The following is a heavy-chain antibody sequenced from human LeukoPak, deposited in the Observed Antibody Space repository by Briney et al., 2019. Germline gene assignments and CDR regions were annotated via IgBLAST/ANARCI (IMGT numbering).Heavy chain of an antibody. CDR2: ISGSGGST. CDR3: AKDSGPIPQYYFDY. J-gene: IGHJ4*02. CDR1: GFTFSSYG. Sequence: PGGSLRLSCAASGFTFSSYGMSWVRQAPGKGLEWVSAISGSGGSTYYADSVKGRFTISRDNSKNTLYLQMNSLRAEDTAVYYCAKDSGPIPQYYFDYWGQGTLVTVSS. V-gene: IGHV3-23*01. D-gene: IGHD3-10*01.